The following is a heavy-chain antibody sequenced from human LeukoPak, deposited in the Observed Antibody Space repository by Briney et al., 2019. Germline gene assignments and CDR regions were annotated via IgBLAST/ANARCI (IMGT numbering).Heavy chain of an antibody. CDR3: ARGGYCSRTSCFSSLGFDP. V-gene: IGHV4-34*01. J-gene: IGHJ5*02. CDR1: GGSFSGYY. CDR2: INHSGST. Sequence: PSETLSLTCAVYGGSFSGYYWSWIRQPPGKGLEWIGEINHSGSTNYNPSLKSRVTISVGTSKSQFSLKLSSVTAADTAVYYCARGGYCSRTSCFSSLGFDPWGQGTLVTVSS. D-gene: IGHD2-2*03.